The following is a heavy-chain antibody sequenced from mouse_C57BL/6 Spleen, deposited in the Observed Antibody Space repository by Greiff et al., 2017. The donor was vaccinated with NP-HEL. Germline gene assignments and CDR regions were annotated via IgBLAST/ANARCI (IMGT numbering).Heavy chain of an antibody. Sequence: VQLQQPGAELVMPGASVKLSCKASGYTFTSYWMHWVKQRPGQGLEWIGEIDPSDSYTNYNQKFKGKSTLTVDKSSSTAYMQLSSLTSEDSAVYYCARDGSRAMDYWGKGTSVTVSS. CDR3: ARDGSRAMDY. V-gene: IGHV1-69*01. CDR2: IDPSDSYT. J-gene: IGHJ4*01. D-gene: IGHD1-1*01. CDR1: GYTFTSYW.